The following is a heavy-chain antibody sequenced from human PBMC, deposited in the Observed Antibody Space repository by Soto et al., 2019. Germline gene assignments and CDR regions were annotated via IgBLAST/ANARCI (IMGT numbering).Heavy chain of an antibody. CDR1: GGTFSSYA. V-gene: IGHV1-69*13. CDR2: IIPIFGTA. D-gene: IGHD3-10*01. CDR3: ATYLGSYGSGSSQNWFDP. Sequence: SVKVSCKASGGTFSSYAISWVRQAPGQGLEWMGGIIPIFGTANYAQKFQGRVTITADESTSTAYMELSSLRSEDTAVYYCATYLGSYGSGSSQNWFDPWGQGTLVTVSS. J-gene: IGHJ5*02.